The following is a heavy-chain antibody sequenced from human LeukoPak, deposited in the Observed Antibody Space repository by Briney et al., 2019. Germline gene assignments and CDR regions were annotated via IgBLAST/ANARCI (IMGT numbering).Heavy chain of an antibody. D-gene: IGHD3-22*01. J-gene: IGHJ4*02. Sequence: DAVKGRFTISRDNSKNTLYLQMNSLRAEDTAVYYCARDYYDSSGYYGYWGQGTLVTVSS. V-gene: IGHV3-30*01. CDR3: ARDYYDSSGYYGY.